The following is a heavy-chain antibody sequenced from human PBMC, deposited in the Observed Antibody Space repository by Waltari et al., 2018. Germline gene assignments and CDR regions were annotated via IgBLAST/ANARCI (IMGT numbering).Heavy chain of an antibody. CDR3: ARVEGDYGGNAGKSWFDP. CDR2: NYYSGST. Sequence: QVQLQASGPGLVKPSETLSLTCTVSGGSISSYYCRWFRQPPGKGLEWNGYNYYSGSTNYNPYIKSRVTISVDTSKNQFSLKLSAVTAADTAVYYCARVEGDYGGNAGKSWFDPWGQGTLVTVSS. D-gene: IGHD4-17*01. V-gene: IGHV4-59*01. J-gene: IGHJ5*02. CDR1: GGSISSYY.